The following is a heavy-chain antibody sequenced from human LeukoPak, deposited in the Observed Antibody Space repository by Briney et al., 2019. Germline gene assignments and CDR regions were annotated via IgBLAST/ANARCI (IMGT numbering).Heavy chain of an antibody. J-gene: IGHJ4*02. D-gene: IGHD4-17*01. CDR3: AREGGTVPDY. CDR2: IYYSGST. CDR1: GGSINSYY. V-gene: IGHV4-59*01. Sequence: ASETLSLTCTVSGGSINSYYWNWIRQPPGKGLEWIGYIYYSGSTNYNPSPRSRVTVSLDTSKKQFSLKLSSVTAADTAIYYCAREGGTVPDYWGQGTLVTVSS.